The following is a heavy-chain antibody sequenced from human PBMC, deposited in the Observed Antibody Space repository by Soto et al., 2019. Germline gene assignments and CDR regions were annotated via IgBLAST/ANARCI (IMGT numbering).Heavy chain of an antibody. J-gene: IGHJ4*02. CDR2: IYPGDSDT. CDR3: ARQIGYCSGGSCGHYFDY. V-gene: IGHV5-51*01. D-gene: IGHD2-15*01. Sequence: PGESLKISCKGSGYSFTSYWIGWVRQMPGKGLEWMGIIYPGDSDTRYSPSFQGQVTISADKSISTAYLQWSSLKASDTAMYYCARQIGYCSGGSCGHYFDYWGQGTLVTVSS. CDR1: GYSFTSYW.